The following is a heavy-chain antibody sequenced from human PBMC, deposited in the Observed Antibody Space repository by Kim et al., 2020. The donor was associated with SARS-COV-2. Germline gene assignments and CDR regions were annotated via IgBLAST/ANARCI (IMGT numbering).Heavy chain of an antibody. CDR2: ISSSRSTI. V-gene: IGHV3-48*02. CDR3: ARAVKKAYYYGSGGNDAFDI. CDR1: GFTFSSYS. Sequence: GGSLRLSCAASGFTFSSYSMNWVRQAPGKGLEWVAYISSSRSTIYYADSVKGRFTISRDNAKNSLYLQMNSLRDEDTAVYYCARAVKKAYYYGSGGNDAFDIWGEGKMDTVSS. D-gene: IGHD3-10*01. J-gene: IGHJ3*02.